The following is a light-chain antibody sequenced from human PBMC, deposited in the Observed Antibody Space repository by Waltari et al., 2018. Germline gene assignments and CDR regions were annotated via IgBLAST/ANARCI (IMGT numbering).Light chain of an antibody. CDR1: QSVFNY. V-gene: IGKV3-11*01. CDR3: QQGSILPLT. J-gene: IGKJ4*01. Sequence: EIVMTQSPVTLSVSPGERATLSCRASQSVFNYLAWYQQKRGQAPRLLIYDTSKRATGIPARFSGSGSGTDFTLTISNLEADDFALYYCQQGSILPLTFGGGTKVEIK. CDR2: DTS.